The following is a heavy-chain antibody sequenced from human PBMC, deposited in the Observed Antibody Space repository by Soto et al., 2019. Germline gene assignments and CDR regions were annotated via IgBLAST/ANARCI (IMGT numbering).Heavy chain of an antibody. V-gene: IGHV3-21*01. CDR1: GFTFSSYS. Sequence: EVQLVESGGGLVKPGGSLRLSCAASGFTFSSYSMSWVRQAPGKGLEWVSSIGSSSSYINYADSVKGRFTISRDNAKNSLYLQMNSLGAEDTAVYYCARSKIAVAGTGEFDYWGQGTLVTVSS. CDR3: ARSKIAVAGTGEFDY. CDR2: IGSSSSYI. J-gene: IGHJ4*02. D-gene: IGHD6-19*01.